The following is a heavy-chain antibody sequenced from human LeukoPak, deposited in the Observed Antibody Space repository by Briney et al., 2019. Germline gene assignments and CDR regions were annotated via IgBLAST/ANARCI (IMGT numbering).Heavy chain of an antibody. CDR1: GFTFSSYA. CDR3: VKPSGWYFFDY. Sequence: PGGSLRLSCAASGFTFSSYAMHWVRQAPGKGLEYVSGISSNGGSTYYGDSVKGRFSISRDNSKNTLYLQMSSLRAEDTAVYYCVKPSGWYFFDYWGQGTLVTVSS. V-gene: IGHV3-64D*09. CDR2: ISSNGGST. J-gene: IGHJ4*02. D-gene: IGHD6-19*01.